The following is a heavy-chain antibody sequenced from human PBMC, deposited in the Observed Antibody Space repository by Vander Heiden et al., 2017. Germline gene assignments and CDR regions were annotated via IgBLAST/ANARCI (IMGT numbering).Heavy chain of an antibody. Sequence: QVQPVQSGAAVRKPGSSVKVSCKASGGTFSSYSIGWVRRAPGQGLEGMEGIIPSFGTANYAQKFQGRVTSTADESTSTAYMKLSSLRSEDTAVYYCARGRDGYDDYWGQGTLVTVSS. V-gene: IGHV1-69*01. J-gene: IGHJ4*02. CDR1: GGTFSSYS. CDR2: IIPSFGTA. CDR3: ARGRDGYDDY. D-gene: IGHD5-12*01.